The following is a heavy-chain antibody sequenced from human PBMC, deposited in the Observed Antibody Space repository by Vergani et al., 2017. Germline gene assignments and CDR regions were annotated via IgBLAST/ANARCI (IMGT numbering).Heavy chain of an antibody. V-gene: IGHV4-59*01. D-gene: IGHD1-14*01. CDR3: ARSIVSRNPPDYFDN. CDR2: VEDSGYF. Sequence: QVQLQESGPGLVRPSETLSLTCTVSGGSLSGYYWNWIRQTPGGGLEWIGYVEDSGYFNYNPYLKTRVSMSSDTSNNQFSLMLSSVTVADTAVYYCARSIVSRNPPDYFDNWGQGTLVTVSS. CDR1: GGSLSGYY. J-gene: IGHJ4*02.